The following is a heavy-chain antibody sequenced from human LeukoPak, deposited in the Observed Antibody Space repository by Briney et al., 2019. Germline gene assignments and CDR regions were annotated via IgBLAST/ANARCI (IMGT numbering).Heavy chain of an antibody. V-gene: IGHV6-1*01. D-gene: IGHD3-16*01. Sequence: SQSLSLTCAISGDSVSSNSAAWNWIRQSPTRGLEWLGRTYYRSKWYNDYTVSVKSRISINPDTSKNQFSLQLKSVTPEDTAVYYCARFDYGAPDYWGQGTLVTVSS. CDR2: TYYRSKWYN. CDR3: ARFDYGAPDY. J-gene: IGHJ4*02. CDR1: GDSVSSNSAA.